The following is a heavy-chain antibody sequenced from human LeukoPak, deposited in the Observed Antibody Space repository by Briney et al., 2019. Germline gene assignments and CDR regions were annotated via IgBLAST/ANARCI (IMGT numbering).Heavy chain of an antibody. V-gene: IGHV5-51*01. Sequence: GESLKISCKGSGYSFTSYWIGWVRQMPGKGLEWMGIIYPGDSDTRHSPSFQGQVTISADKSISTAYLQWSSLKASDTAMYYCATQQYYYDSSGYYYNWFDPWGQGTLVTVSS. D-gene: IGHD3-22*01. CDR3: ATQQYYYDSSGYYYNWFDP. CDR1: GYSFTSYW. J-gene: IGHJ5*02. CDR2: IYPGDSDT.